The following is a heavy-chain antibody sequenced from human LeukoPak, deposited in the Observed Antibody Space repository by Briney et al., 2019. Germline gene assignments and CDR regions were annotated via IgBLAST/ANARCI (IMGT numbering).Heavy chain of an antibody. Sequence: GGSLRLSCAVSGFTVSTNYMTWVRQAPGKGLEWVSIIYSGGNTYYADSVNGRFTISRDNSKNTLYLQMNSLRAEDTAVYYCARGTYYFGMDVWGQGTTVSVSS. V-gene: IGHV3-53*01. CDR1: GFTVSTNY. CDR3: ARGTYYFGMDV. CDR2: IYSGGNT. J-gene: IGHJ6*02.